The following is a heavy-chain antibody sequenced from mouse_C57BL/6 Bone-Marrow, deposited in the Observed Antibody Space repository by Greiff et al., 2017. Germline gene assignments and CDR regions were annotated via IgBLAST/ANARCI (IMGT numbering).Heavy chain of an antibody. V-gene: IGHV1-19*01. Sequence: EVQLQQSGPVLVKPGASVKMSCKASGYTFTDYYMNWVKQSHGKSLEWIGVINPYNGGTSYNQKFKGKATLTVDKSSSTAYMELNSLTSEDSAVYYCARPNYGSSYRYFDVWGTGTTVTVSS. CDR3: ARPNYGSSYRYFDV. D-gene: IGHD1-1*01. J-gene: IGHJ1*03. CDR2: INPYNGGT. CDR1: GYTFTDYY.